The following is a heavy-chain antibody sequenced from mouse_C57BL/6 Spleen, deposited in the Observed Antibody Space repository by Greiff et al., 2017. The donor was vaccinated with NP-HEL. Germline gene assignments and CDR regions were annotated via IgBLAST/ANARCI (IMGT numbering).Heavy chain of an antibody. CDR3: ARGGYYVDAMDY. CDR2: IYPGGGYT. CDR1: GYTFTNYW. J-gene: IGHJ4*01. Sequence: QVQLKESGAELVRPGTSVKMSCKASGYTFTNYWIGWAKQRPGHGLEWIGDIYPGGGYTNYNEKFKGKATLTADKSSSTAYMQFSSLTSEDSAIYYCARGGYYVDAMDYWGQGTSVTVSS. D-gene: IGHD2-3*01. V-gene: IGHV1-63*01.